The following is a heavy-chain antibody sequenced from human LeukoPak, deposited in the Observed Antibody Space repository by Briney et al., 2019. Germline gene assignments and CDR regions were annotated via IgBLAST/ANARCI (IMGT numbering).Heavy chain of an antibody. V-gene: IGHV3-23*01. Sequence: GGSLRLSCAASGFTFSSYAMSWVRQAPGKGLEWVSAISGSGGSTYYADSVEGRFTISRDNSKNTLYLQMNSLRAEDTAVYYCAKDVYCSGGSCYSPDAFDIWGQGTMVTVFS. CDR1: GFTFSSYA. CDR3: AKDVYCSGGSCYSPDAFDI. J-gene: IGHJ3*02. D-gene: IGHD2-15*01. CDR2: ISGSGGST.